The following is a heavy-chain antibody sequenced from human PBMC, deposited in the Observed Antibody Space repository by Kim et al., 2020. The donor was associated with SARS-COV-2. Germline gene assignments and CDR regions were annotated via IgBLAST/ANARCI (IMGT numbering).Heavy chain of an antibody. CDR2: ISYDGSNK. V-gene: IGHV3-30*18. Sequence: GGSLRLSCAASGFTFSSYGMHWVRQAPDKGLEWVAVISYDGSNKYYADSVKGRFTISRDNSKNTLYLQMNSLRAEDTAVYYCAKQPGVKWEYYFDYWGQGTLVTVSS. CDR1: GFTFSSYG. D-gene: IGHD1-26*01. CDR3: AKQPGVKWEYYFDY. J-gene: IGHJ4*02.